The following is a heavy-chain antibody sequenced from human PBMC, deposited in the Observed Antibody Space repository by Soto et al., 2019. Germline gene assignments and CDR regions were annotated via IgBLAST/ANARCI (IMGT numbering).Heavy chain of an antibody. CDR3: GGGHYFSDY. Sequence: QVQLVESGGGVVQPGRSLRLSCAASGFTFSSYGMHWVRQAPGKGLEWVAIISNDGSNKYYVDSVKGRFTISRDNSKNTLYLQMNSLRAEDTAVYYCGGGHYFSDYWGQGTLITVSS. CDR1: GFTFSSYG. V-gene: IGHV3-30*03. J-gene: IGHJ4*02. D-gene: IGHD3-16*01. CDR2: ISNDGSNK.